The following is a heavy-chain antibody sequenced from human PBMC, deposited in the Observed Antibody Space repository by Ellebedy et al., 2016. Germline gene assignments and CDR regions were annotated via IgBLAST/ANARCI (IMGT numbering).Heavy chain of an antibody. CDR1: GYIFINYN. Sequence: ASVKVSCXASGYIFINYNLNWVRQATGQGLEWMGWMNPNSGKTGFAQKFQGRVTMTTDTSRTTAYMELRNLKSDDSAVYFCARDTSGIFDTSVAPNAFDIWGQGTVVTVSS. V-gene: IGHV1-8*01. D-gene: IGHD3-22*01. CDR3: ARDTSGIFDTSVAPNAFDI. J-gene: IGHJ3*02. CDR2: MNPNSGKT.